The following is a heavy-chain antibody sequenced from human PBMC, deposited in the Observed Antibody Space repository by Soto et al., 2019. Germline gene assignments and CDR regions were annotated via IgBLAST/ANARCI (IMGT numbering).Heavy chain of an antibody. CDR2: ISISGGTI. CDR1: GFTVSSYE. J-gene: IGHJ3*02. D-gene: IGHD5-12*01. Sequence: GSLRLSCAASGFTVSSYEMDWVRQAPGKGLEWVAYISISGGTIYYGDSVEGRFTISRGNADNSLYLQMNSLRAEDTAVYYCTKEKSVINSGYDAFDIWGRGTVVTVSS. V-gene: IGHV3-48*03. CDR3: TKEKSVINSGYDAFDI.